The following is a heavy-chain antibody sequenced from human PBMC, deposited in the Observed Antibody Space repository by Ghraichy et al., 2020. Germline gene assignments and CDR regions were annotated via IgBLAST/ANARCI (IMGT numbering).Heavy chain of an antibody. CDR1: GFILSDYY. V-gene: IGHV3-11*01. D-gene: IGHD3-10*01. CDR3: AREVRGYSSSPSYSYHYMDV. J-gene: IGHJ6*03. CDR2: ISSSGITI. Sequence: GGSLRLSCAASGFILSDYYMSWIRQAPGKGLEWVSYISSSGITIYYTDSVKGRFTISRDSAKNSLYLQMNSLRAEDTAVYYCAREVRGYSSSPSYSYHYMDVWGKGATVTVSS.